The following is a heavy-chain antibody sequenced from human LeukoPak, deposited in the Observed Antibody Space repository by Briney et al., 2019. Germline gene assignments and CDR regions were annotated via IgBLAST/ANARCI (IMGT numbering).Heavy chain of an antibody. Sequence: PGGSLRLSCAASGFIFSNSWMNWVRQAPGKGLEWVANINQDGSDQYYVDSVKGRFTISRDNAKNSLYLQMNSLRAEDTAVYYCVKDNPLDYWGQGTLVIVSS. D-gene: IGHD1-14*01. J-gene: IGHJ4*02. CDR2: INQDGSDQ. V-gene: IGHV3-7*04. CDR1: GFIFSNSW. CDR3: VKDNPLDY.